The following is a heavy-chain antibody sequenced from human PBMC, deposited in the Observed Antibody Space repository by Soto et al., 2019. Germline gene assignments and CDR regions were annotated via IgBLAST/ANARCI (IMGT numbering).Heavy chain of an antibody. Sequence: QVQLVQSGAAVKKPGASVKVSCKASGYTFTSYDINWVRQATGQGLEWMGWMNPNSGNTGYAQKFQGRVTMTRNTSISTAYMELSSLRSEDTAVYYCARGDRRRPRGRGYNWFDPWGQGTLVTVSS. D-gene: IGHD2-15*01. CDR3: ARGDRRRPRGRGYNWFDP. CDR2: MNPNSGNT. CDR1: GYTFTSYD. V-gene: IGHV1-8*01. J-gene: IGHJ5*02.